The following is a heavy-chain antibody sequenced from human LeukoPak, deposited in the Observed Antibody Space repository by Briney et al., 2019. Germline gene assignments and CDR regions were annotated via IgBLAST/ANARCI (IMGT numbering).Heavy chain of an antibody. J-gene: IGHJ4*02. Sequence: GGSLRLSCEPPGFTFSNYGVHWVRQPPGKGLEWVAFISYGATEKQYADSVKGRFTISRDDSKNTLFLQMNSLRDEDTAIYYCAKVHGWGRQLGYYFDYWGQGTRVTVSS. D-gene: IGHD2-15*01. CDR1: GFTFSNYG. CDR2: ISYGATEK. V-gene: IGHV3-30*02. CDR3: AKVHGWGRQLGYYFDY.